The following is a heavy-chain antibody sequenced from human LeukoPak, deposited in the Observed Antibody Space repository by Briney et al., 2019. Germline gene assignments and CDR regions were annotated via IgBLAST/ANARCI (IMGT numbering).Heavy chain of an antibody. D-gene: IGHD6-13*01. V-gene: IGHV3-23*01. Sequence: GGSLRLSCAASGFTFDDYAMHWVRQAPGKGLEWVSGISGSGGSTYYADSVKGRFTISRDNSKNTLYLQMNSLRAEDTAVYYCARGIAKARYYYYYYMDVWGKGTTVTVSS. J-gene: IGHJ6*03. CDR1: GFTFDDYA. CDR2: ISGSGGST. CDR3: ARGIAKARYYYYYYMDV.